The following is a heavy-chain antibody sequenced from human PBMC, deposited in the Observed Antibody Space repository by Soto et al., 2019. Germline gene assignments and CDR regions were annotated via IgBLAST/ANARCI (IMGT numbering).Heavy chain of an antibody. J-gene: IGHJ3*02. CDR3: ARDSMRNYDYVWGSYRRGHGAFDI. CDR2: ISSSSSTI. Sequence: LGWSLRLSCAASGFTFSSYSMNWVRQAPGKGLEWVSYISSSSSTIYYADSVKGRFTISRDNAKNSRYLQMNSQRAEDTAVYYCARDSMRNYDYVWGSYRRGHGAFDIWCQGTMATVS. V-gene: IGHV3-48*04. CDR1: GFTFSSYS. D-gene: IGHD3-16*02.